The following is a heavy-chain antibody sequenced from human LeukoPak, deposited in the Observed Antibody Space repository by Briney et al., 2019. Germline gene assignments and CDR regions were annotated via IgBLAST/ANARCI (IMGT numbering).Heavy chain of an antibody. J-gene: IGHJ6*03. V-gene: IGHV4-59*01. D-gene: IGHD1-1*01. CDR3: ARGYDVRGYYYYYYMDV. CDR1: VGSISSYY. Sequence: SETLSLTCAVPVGSISSYYWSWIRQPPGKGLEWIGYIYYSGSTNYNPSLKSRVTISVDTSKNQFSLKLSSVTAADTAVYYCARGYDVRGYYYYYYMDVWGKGTTVTVSS. CDR2: IYYSGST.